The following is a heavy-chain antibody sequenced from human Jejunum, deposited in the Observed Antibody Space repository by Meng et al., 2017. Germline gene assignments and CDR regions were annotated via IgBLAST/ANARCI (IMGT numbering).Heavy chain of an antibody. CDR2: TFYNGNT. D-gene: IGHD2-2*01. Sequence: SETLSLTCTVSGGSIFTSSYYWIWIRQPPGKGLEWIGTTFYNGNTYYNPSLRSRVTISVDTSNNHFSLKLTSVTAGDTAVYYCARARSLTIWGQGTLVTVSS. CDR1: GGSIFTSSYY. J-gene: IGHJ4*02. V-gene: IGHV4-39*07. CDR3: ARARSLTI.